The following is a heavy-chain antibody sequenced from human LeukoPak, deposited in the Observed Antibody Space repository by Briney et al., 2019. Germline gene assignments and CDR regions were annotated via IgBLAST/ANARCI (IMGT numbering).Heavy chain of an antibody. V-gene: IGHV3-48*01. Sequence: SLRLSCAASGLAFTTYRMNWVRQAPPQGLGWVAFSSSSSITIYYADSVKGRFTISRDNAKNSLYLQMNSLRAEDTAVYYCARSSRELRGYAPWEVMPPFDYRGQGTLVTVS. CDR1: GLAFTTYR. CDR2: SSSSSITI. J-gene: IGHJ4*02. D-gene: IGHD4-23*01. CDR3: ARSSRELRGYAPWEVMPPFDY.